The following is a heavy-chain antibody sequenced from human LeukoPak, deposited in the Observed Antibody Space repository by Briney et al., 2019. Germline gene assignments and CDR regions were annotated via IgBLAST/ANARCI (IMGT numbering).Heavy chain of an antibody. CDR2: INPNSGGT. CDR1: GYTFIGYY. Sequence: GASVKVSCKTSGYTFIGYYMHWVRQAPGQGLEWMGWINPNSGGTKYAPKFQGSVPMTRDTSINTDYMELSSLRSDDTAVYYCARLYSSTEVIDSWDQGTLVTVSS. V-gene: IGHV1-2*02. CDR3: ARLYSSTEVIDS. J-gene: IGHJ4*02. D-gene: IGHD6-13*01.